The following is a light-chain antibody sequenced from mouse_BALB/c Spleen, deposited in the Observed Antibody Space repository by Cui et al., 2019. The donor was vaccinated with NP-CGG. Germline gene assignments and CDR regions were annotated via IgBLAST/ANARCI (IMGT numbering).Light chain of an antibody. J-gene: IGLJ1*01. V-gene: IGLV1*01. Sequence: AVVTHESALTPPPGETVTLTCRSNTGAVTTSNYANWVQEKPDHLFTGLIGGTNNRAPGVPARFSGSLIGDKAALTITGAQTEDEAIYFCALWYSNHWVFGGGTKLTVL. CDR3: ALWYSNHWV. CDR1: TGAVTTSNY. CDR2: GTN.